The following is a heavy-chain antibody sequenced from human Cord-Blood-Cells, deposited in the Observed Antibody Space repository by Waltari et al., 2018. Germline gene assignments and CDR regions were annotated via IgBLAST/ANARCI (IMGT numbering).Heavy chain of an antibody. J-gene: IGHJ4*02. Sequence: EVQLLESGGGLVQPGGSLRLSCAASGFTFSSYAMSWVRQAPGKGLEWVSAISGSGGSTYDDDSVKGRFTISRDNSKNTLYLQMNSLRAEDTAVYYCAKGTGVDFWSGPYFDYWGQGTLVTVSS. CDR3: AKGTGVDFWSGPYFDY. CDR1: GFTFSSYA. CDR2: ISGSGGST. D-gene: IGHD3-3*01. V-gene: IGHV3-23*01.